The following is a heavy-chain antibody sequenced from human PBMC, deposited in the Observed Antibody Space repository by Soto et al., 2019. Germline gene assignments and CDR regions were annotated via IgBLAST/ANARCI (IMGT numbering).Heavy chain of an antibody. V-gene: IGHV3-11*01. CDR1: GFRFRDHF. CDR2: ISSSGTTM. J-gene: IGHJ4*02. CDR3: AGDPYYYGSAF. D-gene: IGHD3-10*01. Sequence: GGSLRLSCAASGFRFRDHFMTWIRQAPGKGLEWVSKISSSGTTMYYADSVKGRFTVSRDNAQNLVYLQMNSLRGEDTAVYYCAGDPYYYGSAFWGQGTLVTVSS.